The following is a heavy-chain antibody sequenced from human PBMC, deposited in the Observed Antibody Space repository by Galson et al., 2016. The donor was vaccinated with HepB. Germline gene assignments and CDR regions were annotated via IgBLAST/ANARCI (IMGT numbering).Heavy chain of an antibody. D-gene: IGHD1-20*01. CDR1: GSSFVSYW. CDR2: IDPSVSYS. V-gene: IGHV5-10-1*01. Sequence: QSGAEVTKPGESLRISCKGSGSSFVSYWITWVRQMPGKGLEWMGTIDPSVSYSTYSPSFQGHVTFSADKSISTAYLQWSSLKASDTAMYYCSRRGAVTGTLTGMDVWGQGPPVIVSS. CDR3: SRRGAVTGTLTGMDV. J-gene: IGHJ6*02.